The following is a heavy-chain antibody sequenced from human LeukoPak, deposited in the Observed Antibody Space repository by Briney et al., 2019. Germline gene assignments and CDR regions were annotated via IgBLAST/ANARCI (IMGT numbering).Heavy chain of an antibody. CDR2: IYHSGST. CDR3: ASVTTVTDSSSAFDI. V-gene: IGHV4-30-2*01. J-gene: IGHJ3*02. D-gene: IGHD4-17*01. Sequence: PSGTLSLTCAVSGGSISSGGYSWSWIRQPPGKGLEWIGYIYHSGSTYYNPSLKSRVTISVDRSKNQFSLKLSSVTAADTAVYYCASVTTVTDSSSAFDIWGQGTMVTVSS. CDR1: GGSISSGGYS.